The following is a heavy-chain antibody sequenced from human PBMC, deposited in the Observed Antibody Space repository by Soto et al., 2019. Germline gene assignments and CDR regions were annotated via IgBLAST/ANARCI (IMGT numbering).Heavy chain of an antibody. CDR2: ISAYNGNT. V-gene: IGHV1-18*01. CDR1: GYTFTSYG. Sequence: GASVKVSCKASGYTFTSYGISWVRQAPGQGLERMGWISAYNGNTNYAQKLQGRVTMTTDTSTSTAYMELRSLRSDDTAVYYCARELVDDFWSGLTRYYYYYGMDVWGQGTTVTVSS. J-gene: IGHJ6*02. CDR3: ARELVDDFWSGLTRYYYYYGMDV. D-gene: IGHD3-3*01.